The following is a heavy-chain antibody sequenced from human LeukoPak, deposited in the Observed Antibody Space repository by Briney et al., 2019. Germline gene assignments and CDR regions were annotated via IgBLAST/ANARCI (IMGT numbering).Heavy chain of an antibody. Sequence: PGGSLRLSCAASGFTFDDYAMHWVRQAPGKGLEWVSGISWNSGSIGYADSVKGRFTISRDNAKNSLYLQMNSLRAEDTALYYCAKARYGGLRPPYFDYWGQGTLVTVSS. V-gene: IGHV3-9*01. CDR3: AKARYGGLRPPYFDY. D-gene: IGHD3-9*01. CDR1: GFTFDDYA. J-gene: IGHJ4*02. CDR2: ISWNSGSI.